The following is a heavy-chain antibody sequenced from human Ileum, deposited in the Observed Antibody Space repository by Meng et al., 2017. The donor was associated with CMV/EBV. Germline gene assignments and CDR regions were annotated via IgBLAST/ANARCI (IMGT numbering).Heavy chain of an antibody. V-gene: IGHV1-18*01. D-gene: IGHD4-17*01. CDR2: ISDYNGNT. CDR3: ARDHGDYDGTFDY. CDR1: AYTLLNYC. J-gene: IGHJ4*02. Sequence: VELGRPGGGGKRPASSVQFPCKASAYTLLNYCIRWVRQAPGQGLEWMGWISDYNGNTNYTQKFQGRVTMTTDTSTSTAYMELRSLRSDDTAVYYCARDHGDYDGTFDYWGQGILVTVSS.